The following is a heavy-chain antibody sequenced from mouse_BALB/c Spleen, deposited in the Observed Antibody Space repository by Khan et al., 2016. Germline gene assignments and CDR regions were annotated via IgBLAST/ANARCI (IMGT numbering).Heavy chain of an antibody. CDR1: GYAFTNYL. Sequence: VELVESGAELVRPGTSVKVSCKASGYAFTNYLIEWVKQRPGQGLEWIGVINPGSGGTNYNEKFKGKATLTADKSSSTAYMQLSSLTADDSAAYFCARGYDWYFDVWGAGTTVTVSS. CDR2: INPGSGGT. J-gene: IGHJ1*01. D-gene: IGHD2-14*01. V-gene: IGHV1-54*01. CDR3: ARGYDWYFDV.